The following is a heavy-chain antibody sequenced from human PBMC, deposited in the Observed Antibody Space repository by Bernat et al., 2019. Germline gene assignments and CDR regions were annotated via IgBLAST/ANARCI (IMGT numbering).Heavy chain of an antibody. V-gene: IGHV3-30*01. D-gene: IGHD6-6*01. CDR2: ISYDGSNK. CDR1: GFTFSSYA. Sequence: QVQLVESGGGVVQPGRSLRLSCAAPGFTFSSYAMHWVRQAPGKGLEWVAVISYDGSNKYYEDSVKGRFTISRDNSKNTLFLQMNSLRAEDTAVYYCAREGESSSSEYYFDYWGQGTLVTVSS. CDR3: AREGESSSSEYYFDY. J-gene: IGHJ4*02.